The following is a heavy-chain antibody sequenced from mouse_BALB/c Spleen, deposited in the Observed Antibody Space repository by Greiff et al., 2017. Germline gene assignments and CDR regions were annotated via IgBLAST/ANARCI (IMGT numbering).Heavy chain of an antibody. D-gene: IGHD4-1*01. CDR1: GFAFSSYD. J-gene: IGHJ2*01. Sequence: EVKVVESGGGLVKPGGSLKLSCAASGFAFSSYDMSWVRQTPEKRLEWVAYISSGGGSTYYPDTVKGRFTISRDNAKNTLYLQMSSLKSDDTAMFYCARHSNWDYFFDYWGQGTTLTVSS. CDR2: ISSGGGST. V-gene: IGHV5-12-1*01. CDR3: ARHSNWDYFFDY.